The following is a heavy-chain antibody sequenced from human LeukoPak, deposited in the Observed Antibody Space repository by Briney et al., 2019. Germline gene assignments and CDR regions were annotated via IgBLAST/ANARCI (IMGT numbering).Heavy chain of an antibody. J-gene: IGHJ4*02. CDR3: AKVELRYFDWLVDY. Sequence: GGSLRLSCAASGFTFSSYAMSWVRQAPGKGLEWVSAISGSGGSTYYADSVKGRFTISGDNSKNTLYLQMNSLRAEDTAVYYCAKVELRYFDWLVDYWGQGTLVTVSS. CDR1: GFTFSSYA. CDR2: ISGSGGST. V-gene: IGHV3-23*01. D-gene: IGHD3-9*01.